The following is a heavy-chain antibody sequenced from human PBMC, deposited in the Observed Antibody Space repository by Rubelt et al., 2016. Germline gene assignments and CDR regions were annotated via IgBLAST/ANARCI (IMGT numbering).Heavy chain of an antibody. CDR1: GFTFSSYA. D-gene: IGHD3-3*01. CDR2: ISGSGDST. Sequence: EVQLVESGGGLVQPGGSLRLSCAASGFTFSSYAMSWVRQAPGKGLEWVSGISGSGDSTYYAESVKGRFTISRDNCKNTWYLQMNSVRAEDTAVYFCAKDVVYDFWSGPYYFDYWGQGSLVTVSS. V-gene: IGHV3-23*04. CDR3: AKDVVYDFWSGPYYFDY. J-gene: IGHJ4*02.